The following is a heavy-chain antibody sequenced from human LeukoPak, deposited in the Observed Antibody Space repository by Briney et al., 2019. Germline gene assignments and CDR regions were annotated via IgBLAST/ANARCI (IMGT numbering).Heavy chain of an antibody. Sequence: GGSLRLSCAASGFTFSSYSMNWVRQAPGEGLEWVSSIDTSTTYMTYADSVKGRFTISRDNARNSLYLQMNSLRAEDTAVYYCAREAGTGERWYFDLWGRGTLVTVSS. CDR3: AREAGTGERWYFDL. CDR2: IDTSTTYM. V-gene: IGHV3-21*01. CDR1: GFTFSSYS. J-gene: IGHJ2*01. D-gene: IGHD7-27*01.